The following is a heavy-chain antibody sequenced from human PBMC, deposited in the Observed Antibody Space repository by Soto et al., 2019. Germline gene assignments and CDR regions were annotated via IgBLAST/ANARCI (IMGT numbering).Heavy chain of an antibody. CDR2: IYYSGST. J-gene: IGHJ5*02. Sequence: QVQLQESGPGLVKPSQTLSLTCTVSGGSISSGGYYWSWIRQHPGKGLEWIGYIYYSGSTYYNPSRKSPVTISVDTSKNHFSLKLSSVTAADTAVYYCARAPRKVITMVRGVPFDPWGQGTLVTVAS. V-gene: IGHV4-31*01. D-gene: IGHD3-10*01. CDR3: ARAPRKVITMVRGVPFDP. CDR1: GGSISSGGYY.